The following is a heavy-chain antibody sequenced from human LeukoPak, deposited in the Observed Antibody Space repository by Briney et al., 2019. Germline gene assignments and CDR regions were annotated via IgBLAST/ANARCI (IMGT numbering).Heavy chain of an antibody. D-gene: IGHD4-11*01. CDR3: ARGQGTVTTH. Sequence: PSETLSLTCAVSGGSFSGYYWTWIRQPPGKGLEWIGEINHSGSANYDPSLMSRVTISLDTSKNHFSLNLSSVTAADTAVYYCARGQGTVTTHWGQGTLVTVSS. V-gene: IGHV4-34*01. CDR1: GGSFSGYY. CDR2: INHSGSA. J-gene: IGHJ4*02.